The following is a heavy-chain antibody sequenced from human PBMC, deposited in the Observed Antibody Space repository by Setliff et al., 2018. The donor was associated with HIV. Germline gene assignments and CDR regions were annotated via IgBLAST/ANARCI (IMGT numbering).Heavy chain of an antibody. Sequence: SETLSLICTVSGGSISSSSYYWGWIRQPPGKGLEWIGNIYSGGTTYYNSSLRSRVTISVDTSKNPFSLKLNSVTAADTAVYYCARHAVPHYYDSSGQSWGPGTLVTVSS. J-gene: IGHJ5*02. V-gene: IGHV4-39*07. CDR3: ARHAVPHYYDSSGQS. D-gene: IGHD3-22*01. CDR2: IYSGGTT. CDR1: GGSISSSSYY.